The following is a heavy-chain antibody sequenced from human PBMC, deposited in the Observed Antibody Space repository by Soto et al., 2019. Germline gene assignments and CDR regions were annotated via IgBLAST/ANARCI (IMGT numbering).Heavy chain of an antibody. J-gene: IGHJ4*02. D-gene: IGHD1-26*01. CDR2: IYYSGST. V-gene: IGHV4-59*08. CDR3: ARVSRWVDY. CDR1: GGSISSYY. Sequence: SETLSLTCTVSGGSISSYYWSWIRQPPGKGLEWIGYIYYSGSTNYNPSLKSRVTISVDTSKNQFSLKLSSVTAADTAVYYCARVSRWVDYWGQGTLVTVSS.